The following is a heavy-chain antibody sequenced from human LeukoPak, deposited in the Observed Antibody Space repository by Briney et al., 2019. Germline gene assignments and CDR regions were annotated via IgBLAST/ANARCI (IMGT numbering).Heavy chain of an antibody. CDR1: GGSISTYY. Sequence: SETLSLTCTVSGGSISTYYWSWIRQPPGKGLEWIGYIYYGGSTNYNPSLKSRVTISVDTSKNQFSLKLSSVTAADTAMYYCARDGRIAVAGFYYYYGMDVWGQGTTVTVSS. CDR3: ARDGRIAVAGFYYYYGMDV. J-gene: IGHJ6*02. V-gene: IGHV4-59*01. D-gene: IGHD6-19*01. CDR2: IYYGGST.